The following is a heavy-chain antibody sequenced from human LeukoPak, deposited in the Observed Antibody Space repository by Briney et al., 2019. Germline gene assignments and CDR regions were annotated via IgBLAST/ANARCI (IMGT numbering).Heavy chain of an antibody. D-gene: IGHD3-9*01. CDR2: LYYSGST. CDR3: ARHVYYDILTGVFYYYYGLDV. V-gene: IGHV4-39*01. CDR1: GGSISSYY. J-gene: IGHJ6*02. Sequence: PSETLSLTCTVSGGSISSYYWGWIRQPPGKGLEWIGSLYYSGSTYYNPSLKSRITMSVDTSKNLFSLKLSSVTAADTAVYYCARHVYYDILTGVFYYYYGLDVWGQGTTVTVSS.